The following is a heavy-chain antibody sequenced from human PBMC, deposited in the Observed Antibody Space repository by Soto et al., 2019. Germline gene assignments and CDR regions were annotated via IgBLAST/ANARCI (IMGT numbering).Heavy chain of an antibody. CDR2: MNPNSGNT. D-gene: IGHD6-19*01. Sequence: QVQLVHSGAEVKKPGASVRVSCKGSGYTFTSYDLKSARQATGQGLEWMGWMNPNSGNTGSAQKFQGRVTMTRNTSIGTVDIRLSRLRSEDTAVYYCASSGSGWYLYWGQGTLVTVSS. V-gene: IGHV1-8*01. J-gene: IGHJ4*02. CDR3: ASSGSGWYLY. CDR1: GYTFTSYD.